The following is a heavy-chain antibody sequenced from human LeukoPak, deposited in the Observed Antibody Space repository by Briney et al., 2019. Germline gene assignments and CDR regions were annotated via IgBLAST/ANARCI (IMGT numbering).Heavy chain of an antibody. J-gene: IGHJ4*02. V-gene: IGHV3-21*01. CDR1: GFTFSSYS. CDR3: ARAGAYYDSSGYPFDY. Sequence: GGSLRLSCAASGFTFSSYSMNWVRQAPGEGLEWVSSISSSSSYIYYADSVKGRFTISRDNAKNSLYLQMNSRSAEDTAVYYCARAGAYYDSSGYPFDYWGQGTLVTVSS. D-gene: IGHD3-22*01. CDR2: ISSSSSYI.